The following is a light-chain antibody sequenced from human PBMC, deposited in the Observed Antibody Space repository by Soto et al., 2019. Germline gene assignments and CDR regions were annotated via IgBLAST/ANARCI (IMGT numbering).Light chain of an antibody. CDR1: QGIRND. V-gene: IGKV1-6*01. J-gene: IGKJ4*01. CDR3: LHDYSYQLN. Sequence: AIQMTQSPSSLSASVGDRVTLTCRASQGIRNDLGWYQQKPGKAPRVLIYAASTLQSGVPSRFSGSGFRTDFTLTISSLQPDDFATYYCLHDYSYQLNFGGGTKVXI. CDR2: AAS.